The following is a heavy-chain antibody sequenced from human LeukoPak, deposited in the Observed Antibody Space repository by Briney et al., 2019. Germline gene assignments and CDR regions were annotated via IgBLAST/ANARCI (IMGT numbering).Heavy chain of an antibody. V-gene: IGHV4-34*01. J-gene: IGHJ4*02. CDR1: GGSFSGYY. Sequence: SETLSLTCAVYGGSFSGYYWSWIRQPPGKGLEWIGEINHSGSTNHNPSLKSRVTISVDTSKNQFSLKLSSVTAADTAVYYCARGRVWGSYRQNFDYWGQGTLVTVSS. CDR2: INHSGST. CDR3: ARGRVWGSYRQNFDY. D-gene: IGHD3-16*02.